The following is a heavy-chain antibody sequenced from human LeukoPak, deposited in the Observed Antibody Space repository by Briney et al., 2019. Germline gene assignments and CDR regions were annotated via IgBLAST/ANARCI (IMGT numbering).Heavy chain of an antibody. CDR3: ARDNDYGDSFDY. D-gene: IGHD4-17*01. CDR2: MYYSGST. Sequence: SETLSLTCTVSVGSISGYYWSWIRQPPGKGLEWIGYMYYSGSTNYNPSLKDRVTISIDASKSQFSLRLNSVTAADTAVYYCARDNDYGDSFDYWGQGTLVTVSS. V-gene: IGHV4-59*01. CDR1: VGSISGYY. J-gene: IGHJ4*02.